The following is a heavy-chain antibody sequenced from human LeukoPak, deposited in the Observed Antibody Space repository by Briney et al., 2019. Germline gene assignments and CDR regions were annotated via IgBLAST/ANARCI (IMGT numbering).Heavy chain of an antibody. CDR3: ARLGSGPYDYVWGSYHPYYFDY. V-gene: IGHV4-39*01. CDR2: IYYSGST. J-gene: IGHJ4*02. CDR1: GGSISSSSYY. Sequence: PSETLYLTCTVSGGSISSSSYYWGWIRQPPGKGLEWIGSIYYSGSTYHNPSLKSRVTISVDTSKNQFSLKLSSVTAADTAVYYCARLGSGPYDYVWGSYHPYYFDYWGQGTLVTVSS. D-gene: IGHD3-16*02.